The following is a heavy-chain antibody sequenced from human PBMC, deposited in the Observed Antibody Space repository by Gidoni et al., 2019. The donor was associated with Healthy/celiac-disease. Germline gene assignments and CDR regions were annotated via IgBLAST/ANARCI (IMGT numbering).Heavy chain of an antibody. CDR1: GFTFSSYA. D-gene: IGHD6-19*01. CDR2: ISGSGGST. V-gene: IGHV3-23*01. Sequence: EVQLLESGGGLVQPGGSLRLSCAASGFTFSSYALSWVRQAPGKGLEWVSAISGSGGSTYYADSVKGRFTISRDNSKNTLYLQMNSLRAEDTAVYYCAKDVGSSGWYVGYYYYYMDVWGKGTTVTVSS. J-gene: IGHJ6*03. CDR3: AKDVGSSGWYVGYYYYYMDV.